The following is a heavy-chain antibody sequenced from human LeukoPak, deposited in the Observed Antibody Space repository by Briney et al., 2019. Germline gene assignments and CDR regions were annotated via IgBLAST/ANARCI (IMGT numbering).Heavy chain of an antibody. Sequence: GASVKVSCKASGGTFSSYAISWVRQAPGQGLEWMGRIIPILGIANYAQKFQDRVTITADKSTSTAYMELSSLRSEDTAVYYCARDIPWDCSGGSCSTDYWGQGTLVTVSS. V-gene: IGHV1-69*04. CDR1: GGTFSSYA. CDR3: ARDIPWDCSGGSCSTDY. CDR2: IIPILGIA. D-gene: IGHD2-15*01. J-gene: IGHJ4*02.